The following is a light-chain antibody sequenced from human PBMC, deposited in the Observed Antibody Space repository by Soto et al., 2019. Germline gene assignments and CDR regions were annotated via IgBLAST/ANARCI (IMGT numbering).Light chain of an antibody. CDR3: SSCRSCTIHV. J-gene: IGLJ1*01. V-gene: IGLV2-14*01. CDR2: GVS. Sequence: QSALTQPASVSGSPGQSISISCAGTSSDAGGYNYVSWYQQYPGKAPKLLIYGVSNRPSGVSDRFSGSKSGNTASLTISGLQAEDEADYYCSSCRSCTIHVFGTGTKVTVL. CDR1: SSDAGGYNY.